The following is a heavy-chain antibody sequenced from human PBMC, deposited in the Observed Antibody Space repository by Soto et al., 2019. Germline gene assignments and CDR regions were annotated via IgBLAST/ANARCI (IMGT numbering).Heavy chain of an antibody. CDR2: IRSKAYGGTT. J-gene: IGHJ4*02. Sequence: SLRLSCTASGFTFGDYAMSWFRQAPGKGLEWVGFIRSKAYGGTTEYAASVKGRLTISRDDSKSIAYLQMNSLKTEDTAVYYCARGTDRLIVTTTRTDFWGQGTLVTVSS. CDR1: GFTFGDYA. V-gene: IGHV3-49*03. CDR3: ARGTDRLIVTTTRTDF. D-gene: IGHD5-12*01.